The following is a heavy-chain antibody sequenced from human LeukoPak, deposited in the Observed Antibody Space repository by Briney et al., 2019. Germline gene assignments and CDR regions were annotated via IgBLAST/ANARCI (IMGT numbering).Heavy chain of an antibody. D-gene: IGHD3-3*01. CDR1: GGSISSGGYY. CDR3: ARANPIFGVVIDY. V-gene: IGHV4-30-2*01. J-gene: IGHJ4*02. CDR2: IYHSGST. Sequence: SETLSLTCTVSGGSISSGGYYWSWIRQPPGKGLEWIGYIYHSGSTYYNPSLKSRVTISVDRSKNQFSLKLSSVTAADTAVYYCARANPIFGVVIDYWGQGTLVTVSS.